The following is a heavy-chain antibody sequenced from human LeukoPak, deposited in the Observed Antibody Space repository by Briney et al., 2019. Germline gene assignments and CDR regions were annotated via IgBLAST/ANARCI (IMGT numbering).Heavy chain of an antibody. Sequence: PGGSLRLSCAASGFTFSDHYMDWVRQAPGKGLEWVGRGRDKANSYTTDYAASVKGRFTISRDNAKNTLFLQMNSLRAEDTAVYYCAGVGYGGNLRGLDMWGQGTMVTVSS. CDR2: GRDKANSYTT. CDR3: AGVGYGGNLRGLDM. D-gene: IGHD4-23*01. V-gene: IGHV3-72*01. J-gene: IGHJ3*02. CDR1: GFTFSDHY.